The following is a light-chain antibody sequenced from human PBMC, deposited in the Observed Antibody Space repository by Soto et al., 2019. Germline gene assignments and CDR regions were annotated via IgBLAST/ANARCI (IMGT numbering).Light chain of an antibody. Sequence: EIVMTQSPATLSVSPWEAATLSCRASQSVGNGLAWYRQKPGQASGLLIYGASARATGTPARFSGRGSGTQFTQTITTLQSEDFAIYYPPQYNKWPLITSRQGTRLEIK. V-gene: IGKV3D-15*01. CDR2: GAS. J-gene: IGKJ5*01. CDR3: PQYNKWPLIT. CDR1: QSVGNG.